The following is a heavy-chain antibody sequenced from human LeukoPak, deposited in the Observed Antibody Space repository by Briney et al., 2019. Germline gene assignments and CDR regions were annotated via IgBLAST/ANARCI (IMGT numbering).Heavy chain of an antibody. Sequence: SETLSLTCAVSGDSISSPNWWTWVRQPPGQGLEWIREIYHRGSTKYNPSLKSRVTISVDRTKNQYSLNLSSVTAADTAVYYCARSLGPLGFYIDHWGQGTLVTVSS. V-gene: IGHV4-4*02. D-gene: IGHD3-16*01. CDR1: GDSISSPNW. J-gene: IGHJ4*02. CDR3: ARSLGPLGFYIDH. CDR2: IYHRGST.